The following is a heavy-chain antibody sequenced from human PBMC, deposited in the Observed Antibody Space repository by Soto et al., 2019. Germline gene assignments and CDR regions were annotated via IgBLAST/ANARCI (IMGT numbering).Heavy chain of an antibody. V-gene: IGHV3-30*18. D-gene: IGHD4-4*01. CDR3: AKGDTVTTGPKALVYYYGMDV. J-gene: IGHJ6*02. Sequence: PVGSLRLSCAASGFTFSNYGMHWVRQAPGKGLEWAAVISYDGSNKYYADSVKGRFTISRDNSKNRLYLEMNSLRAEDTAVYHCAKGDTVTTGPKALVYYYGMDVWGQGTTVTVSS. CDR1: GFTFSNYG. CDR2: ISYDGSNK.